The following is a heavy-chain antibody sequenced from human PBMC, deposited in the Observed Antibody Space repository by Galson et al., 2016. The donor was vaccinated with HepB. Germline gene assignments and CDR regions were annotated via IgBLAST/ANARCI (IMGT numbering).Heavy chain of an antibody. J-gene: IGHJ4*02. CDR1: GDSINKYY. Sequence: SETLSLTCTVSGDSINKYYWTWIRQPPGKTLEWIGYIYYSGGTDYNPSLKSRVSFSLDTSKNQFSLKVTSVTATDTAVYYGVMVHSGGYFDVWGPGTLVTVSS. CDR3: VMVHSGGYFDV. CDR2: IYYSGGT. V-gene: IGHV4-59*12. D-gene: IGHD3-10*01.